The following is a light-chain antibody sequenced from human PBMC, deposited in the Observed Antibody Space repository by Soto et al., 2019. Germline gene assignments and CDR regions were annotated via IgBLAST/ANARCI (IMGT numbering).Light chain of an antibody. CDR1: HDISSY. Sequence: IQLTQSPSFLSASVGDRVTITCRASHDISSYLTWYQQKPGKAPTVLIYAASSLQSGVPSRFSGSGSGTDFTLTISSLQPEDFATYYCLQDYNYPWTFGQGTKVDIK. CDR2: AAS. J-gene: IGKJ1*01. V-gene: IGKV1-6*01. CDR3: LQDYNYPWT.